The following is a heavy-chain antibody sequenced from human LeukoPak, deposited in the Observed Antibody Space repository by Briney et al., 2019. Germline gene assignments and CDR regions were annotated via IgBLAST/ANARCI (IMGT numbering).Heavy chain of an antibody. D-gene: IGHD4-23*01. CDR1: GGTFSSYA. CDR3: ASGPSTVVTPLDY. Sequence: SVKGSCKASGGTFSSYAISWVRQAPGQGLEWMGRIIPILGIANYAQKFQGRVTITADKSTSTAYVELSSLRSEDTAVYYCASGPSTVVTPLDYWGQGTLVTVSS. V-gene: IGHV1-69*04. CDR2: IIPILGIA. J-gene: IGHJ4*02.